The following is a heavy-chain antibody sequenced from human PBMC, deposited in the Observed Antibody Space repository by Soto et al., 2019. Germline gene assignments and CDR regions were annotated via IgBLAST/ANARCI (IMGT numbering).Heavy chain of an antibody. Sequence: EVQLVESGGGLVKPGGSLRLSCAASGFTFSSYSMNWVRQAPGKGLEWVSSISSSSSYIYYADSVKGRFTISRDNAKNSLYLQMNSLRAEDTAVYYCARDQGIYDSSETVDYWGQGTLVTGSS. D-gene: IGHD3-22*01. V-gene: IGHV3-21*01. CDR2: ISSSSSYI. CDR3: ARDQGIYDSSETVDY. CDR1: GFTFSSYS. J-gene: IGHJ4*02.